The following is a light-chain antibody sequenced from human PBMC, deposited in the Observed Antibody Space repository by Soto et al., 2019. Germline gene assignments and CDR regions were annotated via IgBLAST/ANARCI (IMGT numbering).Light chain of an antibody. CDR1: QSVRSNY. CDR2: DAS. CDR3: QQYGSSPLT. V-gene: IGKV3-20*01. J-gene: IGKJ4*01. Sequence: EIVFTQSPDTLTLSPGERATLSCRASQSVRSNYLAWYQQKPGQAPRFLIYDASSRATGIPYRFSGSGSGTDFTLTISRLEPEDFAVYYCQQYGSSPLTFGGGTKVEI.